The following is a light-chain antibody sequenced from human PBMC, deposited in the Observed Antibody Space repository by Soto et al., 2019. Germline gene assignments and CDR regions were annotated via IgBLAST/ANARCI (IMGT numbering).Light chain of an antibody. J-gene: IGLJ2*01. V-gene: IGLV2-8*01. CDR1: SSDVGLYNY. Sequence: QSALTQPPSASGSPGQSVTISCTGTSSDVGLYNYVSWYQQHPGKAPKLMIYEVSKRPSGVPDRFSGSKSGNTASLTVSGLQAEDEADYYCTSYAGSTVVFGGGTKLTVL. CDR3: TSYAGSTVV. CDR2: EVS.